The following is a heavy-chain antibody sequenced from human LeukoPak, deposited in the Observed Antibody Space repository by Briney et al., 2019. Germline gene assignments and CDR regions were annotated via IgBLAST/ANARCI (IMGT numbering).Heavy chain of an antibody. CDR3: ARALLRFLERLPQGVDV. CDR1: GYTFTGYY. J-gene: IGHJ6*04. V-gene: IGHV1-2*02. CDR2: INPNCRGT. Sequence: ASVKVSCKASGYTFTGYYMHWVRQAPGQGLEWMGWINPNCRGTNYAQMFQGRVTMTRDTSISTAYMELSRLRSDDTAAYYCARALLRFLERLPQGVDVWGKGTTVTVSS. D-gene: IGHD3-3*01.